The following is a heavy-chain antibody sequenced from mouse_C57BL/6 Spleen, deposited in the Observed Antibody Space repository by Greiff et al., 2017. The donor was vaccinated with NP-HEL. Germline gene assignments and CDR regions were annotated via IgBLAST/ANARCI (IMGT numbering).Heavy chain of an antibody. J-gene: IGHJ2*01. CDR1: GYTFTDYE. V-gene: IGHV1-15*01. D-gene: IGHD2-4*01. CDR2: IDPETGGT. Sequence: VQLQQSGAELVRPGASVTLSCKASGYTFTDYEMHWVKQTPVHGLEWIGAIDPETGGTAYNQKFKGKAILTADKSSSTSYMELRSLTSEDSAVYYGTRDYDGEYYFDYWGQGTTLTVSS. CDR3: TRDYDGEYYFDY.